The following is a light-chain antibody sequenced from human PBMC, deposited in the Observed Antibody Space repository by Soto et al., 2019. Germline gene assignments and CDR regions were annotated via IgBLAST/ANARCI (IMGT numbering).Light chain of an antibody. CDR3: SAYTSSRPWV. Sequence: QSALTQPASVSGSPGQSITISCTGTSSDVGGYNYVSWYQQHPGKAPKLMIYEVSNRPSGVSNRFSGSKSGNTASLTISGLQAEDEADYYCSAYTSSRPWVFGGGTKRTVL. V-gene: IGLV2-14*01. CDR2: EVS. CDR1: SSDVGGYNY. J-gene: IGLJ3*02.